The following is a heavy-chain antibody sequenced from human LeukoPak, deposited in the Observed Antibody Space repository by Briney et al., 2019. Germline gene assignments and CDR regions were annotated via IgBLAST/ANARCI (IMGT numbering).Heavy chain of an antibody. CDR2: IYYSGST. V-gene: IGHV4-59*01. CDR3: ASDGEAAAGWFDP. CDR1: GGSISSYY. J-gene: IGHJ5*02. Sequence: PSETLSLTCTVSGGSISSYYWSWTRQPPGKGLEWIGYIYYSGSTNYNPSLKSRVTISVDTSKNQFSLKLSSVTAADTAVYYCASDGEAAAGWFDPWGQGTLVTVSS. D-gene: IGHD6-13*01.